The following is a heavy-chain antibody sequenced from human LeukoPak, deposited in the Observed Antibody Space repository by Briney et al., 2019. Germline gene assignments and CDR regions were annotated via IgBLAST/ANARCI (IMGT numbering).Heavy chain of an antibody. CDR1: GGSISSRSFY. V-gene: IGHV4-39*01. J-gene: IGHJ4*02. CDR2: IYYSGST. Sequence: SETLSLTCTVSGGSISSRSFYWGWIRQPPGKGLEWMRSIYYSGSTYYNPSLKSRLSMSVDTSKNQFSVHLNSVTAADTAVYYCAHLAKIAVAGTYFDYGGLGALVTVSS. CDR3: AHLAKIAVAGTYFDY. D-gene: IGHD6-13*01.